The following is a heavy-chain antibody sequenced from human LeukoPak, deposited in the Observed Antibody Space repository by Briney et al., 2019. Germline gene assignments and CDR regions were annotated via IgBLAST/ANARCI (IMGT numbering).Heavy chain of an antibody. CDR2: ISYDGSNK. V-gene: IGHV3-30*04. CDR3: ARDPGITMIVVALERDYGMDV. D-gene: IGHD3-22*01. Sequence: GGSLRLSCAASGFTFSSNAMHWVRQAPGKGLEWVAVISYDGSNKYYADSVKGRFTISRDNSKNTLYLQMNSLRAEDTAVYYCARDPGITMIVVALERDYGMDVWGQGTMVTVSS. CDR1: GFTFSSNA. J-gene: IGHJ6*02.